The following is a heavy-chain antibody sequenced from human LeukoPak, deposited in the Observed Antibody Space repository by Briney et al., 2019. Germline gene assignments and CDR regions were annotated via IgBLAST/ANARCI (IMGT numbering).Heavy chain of an antibody. CDR3: TRSPDGFDY. D-gene: IGHD1-14*01. Sequence: GRSLRLSCAASGFTLDDYIMHWVRQAPGKGLGWVSGISWNGGSIGYADSVKGRFTISRDNAKNSLYLQMNSLRAEDTALYYCTRSPDGFDYWGQGTLVTVSS. CDR2: ISWNGGSI. V-gene: IGHV3-9*01. J-gene: IGHJ4*02. CDR1: GFTLDDYI.